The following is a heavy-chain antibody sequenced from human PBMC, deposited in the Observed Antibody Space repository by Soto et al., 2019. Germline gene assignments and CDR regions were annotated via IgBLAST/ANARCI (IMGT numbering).Heavy chain of an antibody. J-gene: IGHJ4*02. Sequence: QITLKESGPPLVKPTQTLTLTCTFSGFSLSTSGVGVGWIRQPPGKALEWLALIYWDDDKRYSPSLKSRLTIPEDPSKNQVVLTMNNMDPVDTATYYCAHRPSYCSGGSCYSGFDYWGQGTLVTVSS. D-gene: IGHD2-15*01. CDR2: IYWDDDK. V-gene: IGHV2-5*02. CDR1: GFSLSTSGVG. CDR3: AHRPSYCSGGSCYSGFDY.